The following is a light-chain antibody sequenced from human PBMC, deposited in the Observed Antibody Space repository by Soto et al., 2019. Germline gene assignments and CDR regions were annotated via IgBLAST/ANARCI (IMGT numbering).Light chain of an antibody. Sequence: QLVLTQPASVSGSPGQSITISCTGTSSDVGGYDYVSWYQQHPGKAPKLIIFEVSNRPSGVSNRFSASKSGNTASLTISGLQAEDEADYYCSSYTSSVTLDVFGTGTKLTVL. J-gene: IGLJ1*01. CDR1: SSDVGGYDY. CDR2: EVS. V-gene: IGLV2-14*01. CDR3: SSYTSSVTLDV.